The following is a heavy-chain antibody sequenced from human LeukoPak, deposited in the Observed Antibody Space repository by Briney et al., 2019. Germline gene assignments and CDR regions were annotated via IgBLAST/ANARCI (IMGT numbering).Heavy chain of an antibody. CDR3: ASLWGAYGSGSYYNFDY. V-gene: IGHV4-39*07. J-gene: IGHJ4*02. Sequence: PSETLSLTCTVSGGSISSSSYYWGWIRQPPGKGLEWIGSIYYSGSTYYNPSLKSRVTISVDTSKNQFSLKLSSVTAADTAVYYCASLWGAYGSGSYYNFDYWGQGTLVTVSS. CDR1: GGSISSSSYY. CDR2: IYYSGST. D-gene: IGHD3-10*01.